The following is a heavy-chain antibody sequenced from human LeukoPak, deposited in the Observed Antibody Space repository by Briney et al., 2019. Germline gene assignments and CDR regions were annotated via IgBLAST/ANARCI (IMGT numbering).Heavy chain of an antibody. V-gene: IGHV3-30-3*01. CDR2: ISYDGSNK. CDR3: ARGAHGMDV. CDR1: GFTFSSYA. Sequence: GRSLRLSCAASGFTFSSYAMHWVRQAPGKGQEWVAVISYDGSNKYYADSVKGRFTISSDNSKNTLYLQMNSLRAEDTAVYYCARGAHGMDVWGQGTTVTVSS. J-gene: IGHJ6*02.